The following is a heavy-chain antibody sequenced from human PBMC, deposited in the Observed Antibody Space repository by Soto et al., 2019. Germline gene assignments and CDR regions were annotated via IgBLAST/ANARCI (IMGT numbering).Heavy chain of an antibody. D-gene: IGHD2-2*01. CDR1: GFTFDNYG. CDR2: SNWNGGRT. Sequence: EVQLVESGGSVVRPGGSLRLSCAASGFTFDNYGMNWVRQAPGKGLEWVSSSNWNGGRTGYGDSVKGRFTISRDNAKNSLDVQMNRMPAEDTVAYYCARASGRQLLSSDFDYWGQGTLVTVSS. V-gene: IGHV3-20*04. CDR3: ARASGRQLLSSDFDY. J-gene: IGHJ4*02.